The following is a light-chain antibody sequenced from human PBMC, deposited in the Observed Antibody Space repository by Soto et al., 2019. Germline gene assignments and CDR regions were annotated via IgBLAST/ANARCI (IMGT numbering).Light chain of an antibody. CDR2: GAS. CDR3: QQSGNSPLT. V-gene: IGKV3-20*01. CDR1: QSISSTY. Sequence: EIVLTQSPDTLSLSPGERATLSCRASQSISSTYLAWFQQKPGQAPRLLLYGASSRATGIPDRFSGSGSGTDFTLTISRLEPEDFAVYFCQQSGNSPLTFGQGTRLEIK. J-gene: IGKJ5*01.